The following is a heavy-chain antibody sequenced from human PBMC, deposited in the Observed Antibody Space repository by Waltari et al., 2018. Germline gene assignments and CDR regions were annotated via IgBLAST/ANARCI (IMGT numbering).Heavy chain of an antibody. J-gene: IGHJ4*02. CDR3: ASYLCNRQLVRMGPCGDFDY. Sequence: QVQLQESGPGLVKPSETLSLTCTVSGGSISSYYWSWIRQPPGTGREWIGYNYYSGSTNYNPSRKSRVTISVDTSKNQFSRKLSSVTAADTAVYYCASYLCNRQLVRMGPCGDFDYWGQGTLVTVSS. D-gene: IGHD6-13*01. CDR2: NYYSGST. CDR1: GGSISSYY. V-gene: IGHV4-59*01.